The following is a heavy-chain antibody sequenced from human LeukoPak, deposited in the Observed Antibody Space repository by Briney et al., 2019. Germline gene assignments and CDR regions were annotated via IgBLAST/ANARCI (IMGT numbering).Heavy chain of an antibody. V-gene: IGHV1-2*02. CDR1: GYTFTGYY. CDR2: INPNSGGT. CDR3: ARGGYSYGYYSLYYFDY. Sequence: ASVKVSCKASGYTFTGYYMHWVRQAPGQGLEWMGWINPNSGGTNYAQNLQGRVTMTTDTSTSTAYMELRSLRSDDTAVYYCARGGYSYGYYSLYYFDYWGQGTLVTVSS. D-gene: IGHD5-18*01. J-gene: IGHJ4*02.